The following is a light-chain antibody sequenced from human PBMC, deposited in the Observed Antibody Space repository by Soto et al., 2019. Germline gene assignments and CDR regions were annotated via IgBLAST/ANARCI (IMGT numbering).Light chain of an antibody. Sequence: DIVMTQSPGTLSVPPGERATLSCRASQSVSSNLAWYQQKPGQAPRLLIYDASTRATGIPARFSGSGSGTDFTLSIRSLQSEDFAVYFCQQYNTWPPYTFGQGTKLEI. V-gene: IGKV3-15*01. CDR1: QSVSSN. J-gene: IGKJ2*01. CDR2: DAS. CDR3: QQYNTWPPYT.